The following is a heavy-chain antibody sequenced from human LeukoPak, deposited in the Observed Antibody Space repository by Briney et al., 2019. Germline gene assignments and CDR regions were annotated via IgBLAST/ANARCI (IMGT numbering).Heavy chain of an antibody. V-gene: IGHV3-48*01. D-gene: IGHD3-3*01. CDR2: ISSSSSTI. CDR1: GFTFSSYS. Sequence: GGSLRLSCAASGFTFSSYSMNWVRQAPGKGLEWVSYISSSSSTIYYAGSVKGRFTISRDNAKNSLYLQMNSLSAEDTAVYYCARDQGNYDFWSGSFYWGQGTLVTVSS. CDR3: ARDQGNYDFWSGSFY. J-gene: IGHJ4*02.